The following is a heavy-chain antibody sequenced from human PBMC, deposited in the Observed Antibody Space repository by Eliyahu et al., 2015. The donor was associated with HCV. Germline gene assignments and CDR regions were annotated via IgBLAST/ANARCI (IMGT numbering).Heavy chain of an antibody. V-gene: IGHV4-31*03. J-gene: IGHJ6*02. CDR3: ARDSGFDSEGLDV. CDR1: GASINTGGYY. Sequence: QVQLQESGPGLVKPSQTLSLTCTVSGASINTGGYYWSWVRQYPGKGLEWIGYIYYSGSTYYNAPLKSRLTISLDTSKNQFSLRLDSVTAADTAVYYCARDSGFDSEGLDVWGQGTTVTGSS. D-gene: IGHD5-12*01. CDR2: IYYSGST.